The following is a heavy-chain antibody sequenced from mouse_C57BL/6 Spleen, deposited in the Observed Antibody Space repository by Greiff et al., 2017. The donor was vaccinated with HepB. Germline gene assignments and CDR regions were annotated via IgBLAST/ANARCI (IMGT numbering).Heavy chain of an antibody. V-gene: IGHV14-2*01. CDR1: GFNIKDYY. D-gene: IGHD1-1*01. CDR3: ARKAYYGSSPFAMDY. J-gene: IGHJ4*01. Sequence: VQLKQSGAELVKPGASVKLSCTASGFNIKDYYMHWVKQRTEQGLEWIGRIDPEDGETKYAPKFQGKAPITADTSSNTSYLQLSSLTSEDTAVYYCARKAYYGSSPFAMDYWGQGTSVTVSS. CDR2: IDPEDGET.